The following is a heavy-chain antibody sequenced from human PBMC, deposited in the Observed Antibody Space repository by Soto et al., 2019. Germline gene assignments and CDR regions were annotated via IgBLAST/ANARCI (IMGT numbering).Heavy chain of an antibody. D-gene: IGHD3-10*01. CDR1: GFTFSNYW. V-gene: IGHV3-74*03. CDR3: ARGILGSGTANDP. J-gene: IGHJ5*02. CDR2: IIGDGLYT. Sequence: EVQLVESGGGLVQPGGSLILSCAASGFTFSNYWMVWVRQAPRKGLVWVSRIIGDGLYTTYADSVKGRFTISRDNAKNTVYLQVTSLRVEDTALYYWARGILGSGTANDPWGQGTLVTVSS.